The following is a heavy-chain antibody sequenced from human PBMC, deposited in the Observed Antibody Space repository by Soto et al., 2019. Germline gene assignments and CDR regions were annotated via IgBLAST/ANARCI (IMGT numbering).Heavy chain of an antibody. CDR3: ARDRIGVDH. CDR1: GFTVISNY. Sequence: EVQLVESGGGLVQPGGSLRLSCASSGFTVISNYMSWVRQAPGKGLEWVSVIFSGGSTYYADSVKGRSTISRDNSKNTLYLHMNSLRVEDTAVYYCARDRIGVDHWGQGTLVTVSS. J-gene: IGHJ4*02. V-gene: IGHV3-66*01. CDR2: IFSGGST. D-gene: IGHD3-16*01.